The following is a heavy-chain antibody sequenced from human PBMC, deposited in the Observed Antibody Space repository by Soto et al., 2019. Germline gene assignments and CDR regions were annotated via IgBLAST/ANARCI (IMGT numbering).Heavy chain of an antibody. CDR1: GFTFSSYG. D-gene: IGHD3-10*01. CDR2: ISYDGSNK. Sequence: VQLVESGGGVVQPGRSLRLSCAASGFTFSSYGMHWVRQAPGKGLEWVAVISYDGSNKYYADSVKGRFTISRDNSKNTLYLQMNSLRAEDTAVYYCAKDIWIGDGRNYFDYWGQGTLVTVSS. J-gene: IGHJ4*02. V-gene: IGHV3-30*18. CDR3: AKDIWIGDGRNYFDY.